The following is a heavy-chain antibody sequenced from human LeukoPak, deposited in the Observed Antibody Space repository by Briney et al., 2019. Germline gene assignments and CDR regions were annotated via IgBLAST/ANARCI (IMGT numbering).Heavy chain of an antibody. V-gene: IGHV1-2*02. CDR3: ARDLRSISDYYYYYYMDV. J-gene: IGHJ6*03. CDR2: INPNSGDT. Sequence: ASVKLSCKASGYTFTGQYMHWVRQAPGQGLGWMGWINPNSGDTNYAQKFQGRVTMTRDTSISTAYMELSRLRSDETAVYYCARDLRSISDYYYYYYMDVWGKGTTVTVSS. CDR1: GYTFTGQY. D-gene: IGHD1-26*01.